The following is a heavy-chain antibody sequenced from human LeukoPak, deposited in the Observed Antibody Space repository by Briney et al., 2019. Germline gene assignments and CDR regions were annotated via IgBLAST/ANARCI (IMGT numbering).Heavy chain of an antibody. J-gene: IGHJ5*02. CDR3: TTDLSYTFRRP. Sequence: PGRSLRLSCAASGFTFSNAWMSWVRQAPGKGLERVGRINSKTDGGTTDYAAPVKGRFTISRDDSKNTLYLQMNSLKTEDTAVYYCTTDLSYTFRRPWGQGTLVTVSS. CDR2: INSKTDGGTT. CDR1: GFTFSNAW. V-gene: IGHV3-15*01. D-gene: IGHD3-16*01.